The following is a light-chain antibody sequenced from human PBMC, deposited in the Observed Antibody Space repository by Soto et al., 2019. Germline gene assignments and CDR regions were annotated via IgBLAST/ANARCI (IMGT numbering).Light chain of an antibody. CDR3: QQYNNWPPIT. J-gene: IGKJ5*01. CDR1: QSVNTN. CDR2: GAS. Sequence: VLSQSPATLSLYPGERATLSCRASQSVNTNFAWYQQKPGQSPRLLIYGASTRATGTPARFSGSGSGTEFTLTISSLQSEDFAVYYCQQYNNWPPITFGQGTRLEIK. V-gene: IGKV3-15*01.